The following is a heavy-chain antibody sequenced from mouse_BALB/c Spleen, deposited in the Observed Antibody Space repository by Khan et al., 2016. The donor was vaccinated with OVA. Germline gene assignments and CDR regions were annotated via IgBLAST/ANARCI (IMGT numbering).Heavy chain of an antibody. CDR3: ARDGTRYNYAMDY. CDR2: ISSSGST. J-gene: IGHJ4*01. CDR1: GYSITSDYA. D-gene: IGHD2-1*01. V-gene: IGHV3-2*02. Sequence: QLEESGPGLVKPSQSLSLTCTVTGYSITSDYAWNWIRQFPGNKLEWMGYISSSGSTNYNPALKSRISITRKTSKNQFFLQLNSVTTEDTATYYCARDGTRYNYAMDYWGQGTSVTVSS.